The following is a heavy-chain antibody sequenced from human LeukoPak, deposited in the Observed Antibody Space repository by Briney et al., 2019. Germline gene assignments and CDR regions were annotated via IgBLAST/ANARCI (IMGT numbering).Heavy chain of an antibody. CDR3: TRDAHRNNWYSDI. J-gene: IGHJ2*01. CDR2: VFYSGVT. CDR1: GDSMTSHS. D-gene: IGHD2-21*01. Sequence: SETLSLTCKVSGDSMTSHSWTWIRQSPGKSLEWIGYVFYSGVTDYNPSLKSRVTISIDTSKLQFSLRLTSVTVADTAVYYCTRDAHRNNWYSDIWGRGTLVTVSS. V-gene: IGHV4-59*11.